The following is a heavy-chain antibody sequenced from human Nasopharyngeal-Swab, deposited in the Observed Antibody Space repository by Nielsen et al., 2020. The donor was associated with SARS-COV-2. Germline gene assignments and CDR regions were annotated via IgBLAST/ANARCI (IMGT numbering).Heavy chain of an antibody. D-gene: IGHD1-26*01. Sequence: GSLRLSCAVYGGSFSGYYWSWIRQPPGKGLEWIGEINHSGSTNYNPSLKSRVTISVDTSKNQFSLKLSSVTAADTAVYYCARDPRGLWDSYGMDVWGQGTTVTVSS. V-gene: IGHV4-34*01. J-gene: IGHJ6*02. CDR3: ARDPRGLWDSYGMDV. CDR2: INHSGST. CDR1: GGSFSGYY.